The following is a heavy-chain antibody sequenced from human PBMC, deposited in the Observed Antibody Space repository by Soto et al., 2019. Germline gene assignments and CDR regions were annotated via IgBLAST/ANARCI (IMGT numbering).Heavy chain of an antibody. Sequence: GGSLRLSCEASGFTFTRYSMNWVRQAPGKGLEWVSSISSTTNYISYGDSMKGRFTISRDNAKNSLYLEMNSLRAEDTAVYYCAREAEDLTSSFDYWGQGTLVTVSS. J-gene: IGHJ4*02. CDR1: GFTFTRYS. CDR3: AREAEDLTSSFDY. CDR2: ISSTTNYI. V-gene: IGHV3-21*06.